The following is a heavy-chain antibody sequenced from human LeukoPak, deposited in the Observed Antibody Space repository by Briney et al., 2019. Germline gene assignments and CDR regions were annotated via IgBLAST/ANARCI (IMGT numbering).Heavy chain of an antibody. CDR1: GGSISSYY. J-gene: IGHJ4*02. D-gene: IGHD5-18*01. Sequence: PSETLSLTCTVSGGSISSYYWSWIRQPPGKGLEWIGYISFSGSTNYNPSLKSRVTISVDTSKYQFSLKLSSVTAADTAVYYCARDLGYSYGHTFDYWVQGTLVTVSS. CDR2: ISFSGST. CDR3: ARDLGYSYGHTFDY. V-gene: IGHV4-59*01.